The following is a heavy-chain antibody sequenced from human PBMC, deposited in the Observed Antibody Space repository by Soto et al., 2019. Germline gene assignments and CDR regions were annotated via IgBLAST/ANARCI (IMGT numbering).Heavy chain of an antibody. CDR1: GFSLSTSGVG. D-gene: IGHD1-7*01. J-gene: IGHJ4*02. CDR2: IYWDDAK. CDR3: AHRRIGVSQWNYGDFDY. Sequence: QITLKESGPTLVKPTQTLTLTCTFSGFSLSTSGVGVGWIRQPPGKALEWLVFIYWDDAKRYSPSLRSRLTITKDTSKNQVVLTMTNVDPVDTATYFCAHRRIGVSQWNYGDFDYWGQGTLVTVSS. V-gene: IGHV2-5*02.